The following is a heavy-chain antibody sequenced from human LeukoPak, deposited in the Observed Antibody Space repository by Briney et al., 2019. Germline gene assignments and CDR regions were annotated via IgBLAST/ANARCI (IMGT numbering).Heavy chain of an antibody. D-gene: IGHD6-19*01. J-gene: IGHJ4*02. Sequence: GESLKISCKGSGYSFTSYWIGWVRQMPGKGLEWMGIIYPGDSDTRYSPPFQGQVTISADKSISTAYLQWSSLKASDTAMYYCARGHRKIQWLVPLAYFDYWGQGTLVTVSS. CDR3: ARGHRKIQWLVPLAYFDY. CDR2: IYPGDSDT. V-gene: IGHV5-51*01. CDR1: GYSFTSYW.